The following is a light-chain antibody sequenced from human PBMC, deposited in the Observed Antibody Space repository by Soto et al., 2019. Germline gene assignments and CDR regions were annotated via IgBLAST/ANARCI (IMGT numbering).Light chain of an antibody. Sequence: EIVLTQSPGTLSLSPGERATLSCRASQNVRNNSVAWYQQQPGQAPRLLIFGSSSRATGTTDRFSGSGSGTDFTLTISRLEPKDSAVYFCHQYGYGVDTFVQGTRLEIK. CDR3: HQYGYGVDT. CDR1: QNVRNNS. J-gene: IGKJ2*01. CDR2: GSS. V-gene: IGKV3-20*01.